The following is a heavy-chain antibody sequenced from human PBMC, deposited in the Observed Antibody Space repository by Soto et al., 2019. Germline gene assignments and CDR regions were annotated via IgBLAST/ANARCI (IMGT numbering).Heavy chain of an antibody. Sequence: ATLSLTCAVYGGSFSGYYWNWIRQPPGKGLEWIGEIYHSGSTNYNPSLKSRVTISVDTSKNQFSLKLSSVTAADTAVYYCARAGTAMVTLEYWGQGTLVTVSS. V-gene: IGHV4-34*01. CDR3: ARAGTAMVTLEY. D-gene: IGHD5-18*01. CDR1: GGSFSGYY. J-gene: IGHJ4*02. CDR2: IYHSGST.